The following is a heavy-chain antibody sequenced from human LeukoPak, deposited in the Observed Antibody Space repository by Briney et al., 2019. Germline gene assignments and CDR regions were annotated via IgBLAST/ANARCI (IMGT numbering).Heavy chain of an antibody. CDR1: GFTFSSYE. D-gene: IGHD3-16*02. Sequence: PGGSLRLSCAASGFTFSSYEMNWVRQAPGKGLEWVSYISSSGSTIYYADSVKGRFTISRDNSKNTLYLQMNSLRAEDTAVYYCAKDGGSGSYYEYYDYVWGSYRPHPGDDYWGQGTLVTVSS. CDR3: AKDGGSGSYYEYYDYVWGSYRPHPGDDY. J-gene: IGHJ4*02. V-gene: IGHV3-48*03. CDR2: ISSSGSTI.